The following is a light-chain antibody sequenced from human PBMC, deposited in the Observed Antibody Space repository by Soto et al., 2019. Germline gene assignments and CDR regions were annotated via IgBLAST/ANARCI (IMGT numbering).Light chain of an antibody. CDR3: QQYNDNWT. V-gene: IGKV1-5*03. CDR2: KAS. Sequence: DIQMTQSPSTLSASVGDRVTITCRASQSISSWLAWYQQKPGQAPKLLIYKASTLQSGVPSRFSGSGSGTEFTRAISSLQPEDSATYYCQQYNDNWTCGQGTKVEIK. CDR1: QSISSW. J-gene: IGKJ1*01.